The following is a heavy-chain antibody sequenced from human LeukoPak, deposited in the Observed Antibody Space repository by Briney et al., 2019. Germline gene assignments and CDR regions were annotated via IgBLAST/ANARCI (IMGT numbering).Heavy chain of an antibody. CDR1: GGTFSSYA. CDR3: ARDFIAARPVNWFDP. Sequence: SVKVSCKASGGTFSSYAISWVRQAPGQGLEWMGRIIPILGIANYAQKFQGRVTITADKSTSTAYMELSSLRSEDTAVYYCARDFIAARPVNWFDPWGQGTLVTASS. J-gene: IGHJ5*02. D-gene: IGHD6-6*01. V-gene: IGHV1-69*04. CDR2: IIPILGIA.